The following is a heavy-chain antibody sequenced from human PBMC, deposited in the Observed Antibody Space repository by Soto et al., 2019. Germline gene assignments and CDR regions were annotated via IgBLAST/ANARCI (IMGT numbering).Heavy chain of an antibody. Sequence: SVKVSCKASGGTFSSYAISWVRQAPGQGLGWMGGIIPIFGTANYAQKFQGRVTITADESTSTAYMELSSLRSEDTAVYYCASDSSSEFYYYGMDVWGQGTTVTV. V-gene: IGHV1-69*13. CDR1: GGTFSSYA. CDR2: IIPIFGTA. CDR3: ASDSSSEFYYYGMDV. D-gene: IGHD6-6*01. J-gene: IGHJ6*02.